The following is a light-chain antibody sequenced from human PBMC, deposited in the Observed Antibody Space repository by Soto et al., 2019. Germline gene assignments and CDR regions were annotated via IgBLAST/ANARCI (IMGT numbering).Light chain of an antibody. J-gene: IGKJ4*01. Sequence: EFVLTQSPVTLSVSPGERATLSCRASQTVRNNYLAWYQQKPGQAPRLLIYDASSRATGIPDRFSGGGSGTDFTLTISRLEPEDFAVYYCQQFSSYPLTFGGGTKVDIK. CDR2: DAS. CDR1: QTVRNNY. V-gene: IGKV3-20*01. CDR3: QQFSSYPLT.